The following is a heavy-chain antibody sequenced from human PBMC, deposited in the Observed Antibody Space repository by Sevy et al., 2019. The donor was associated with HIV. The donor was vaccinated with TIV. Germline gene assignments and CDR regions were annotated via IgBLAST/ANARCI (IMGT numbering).Heavy chain of an antibody. V-gene: IGHV1-3*01. J-gene: IGHJ4*02. Sequence: ASVKVSCKASGYTFTSYAMHWVRQAPGQRLEWMGWINAGNGNTKYSQTFQGRVTITRDTSASTAYMELSSLRSEDTAVYYCARTQGYCSGGSCYSSPFDYWGQGTLVTVSS. D-gene: IGHD2-15*01. CDR1: GYTFTSYA. CDR2: INAGNGNT. CDR3: ARTQGYCSGGSCYSSPFDY.